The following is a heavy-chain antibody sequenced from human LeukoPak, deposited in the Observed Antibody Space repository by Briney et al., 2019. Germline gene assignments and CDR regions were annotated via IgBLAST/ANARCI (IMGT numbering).Heavy chain of an antibody. CDR3: AKDPRGSYSRDYYYYMDV. CDR2: ISSSSSYI. J-gene: IGHJ6*03. V-gene: IGHV3-21*01. D-gene: IGHD1-26*01. CDR1: GFTFSSYS. Sequence: GGSLRLSCAASGFTFSSYSMNWVRQAPGKGLERVSSISSSSSYIYYADSVKGRFTISRDNSKNTLYLQMNSLRAEDAAVYYCAKDPRGSYSRDYYYYMDVWGKGTTVTVSS.